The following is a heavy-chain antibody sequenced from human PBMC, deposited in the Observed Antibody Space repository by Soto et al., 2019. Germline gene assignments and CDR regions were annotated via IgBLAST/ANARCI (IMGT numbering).Heavy chain of an antibody. CDR1: GGSFSGYX. D-gene: IGHD3-10*01. V-gene: IGHV4-34*01. J-gene: IGHJ5*02. CDR3: ARDVGHYGSGTRGSWFDP. CDR2: INHSGST. Sequence: QVQLQQWGAGLLKPSETLSLTCAVYGGSFSGYXXXXIXQPPGKGLEWIGEINHSGSTNXNPSLKRRVTISVDTSKNQFSLKLSSVTAADTAVYYCARDVGHYGSGTRGSWFDPWGQGTLVTVSS.